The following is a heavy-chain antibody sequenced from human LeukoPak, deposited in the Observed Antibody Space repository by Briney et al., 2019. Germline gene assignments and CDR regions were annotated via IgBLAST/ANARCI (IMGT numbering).Heavy chain of an antibody. CDR1: GGSFSGYY. J-gene: IGHJ6*02. Sequence: SETLSLTCAVYGGSFSGYYWSWIRQPPGKGLEWIGEINHSGSTNYNPSLKSRVTISVDTSKNQFCLKLSSVTAADTAVYYCARGGSGRSNTPRYYYYYYGMDVWGQGTTVTVSS. D-gene: IGHD3-10*01. CDR3: ARGGSGRSNTPRYYYYYYGMDV. V-gene: IGHV4-34*01. CDR2: INHSGST.